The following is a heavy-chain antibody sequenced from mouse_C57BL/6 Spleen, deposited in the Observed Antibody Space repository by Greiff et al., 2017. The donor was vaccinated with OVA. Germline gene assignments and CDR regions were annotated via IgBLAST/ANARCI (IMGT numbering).Heavy chain of an antibody. J-gene: IGHJ2*01. CDR1: GYTFTSYW. V-gene: IGHV1-50*01. D-gene: IGHD5-2*01. Sequence: VQLQQPGAELVKPGASVKLSCKASGYTFTSYWMQWVKQRPGQGLEWIGEIDPSDSYTNYNQKFKGKATLTVDTSSSTAYMQLSSLTSEDSAVYYCARRKVGNTYFDYWGQGTTLTVSS. CDR3: ARRKVGNTYFDY. CDR2: IDPSDSYT.